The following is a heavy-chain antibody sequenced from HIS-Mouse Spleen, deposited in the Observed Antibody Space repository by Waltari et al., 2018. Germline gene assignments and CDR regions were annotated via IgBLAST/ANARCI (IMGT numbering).Heavy chain of an antibody. CDR2: ISYDGSNK. CDR1: GCTFSSYG. CDR3: AKDTSGSYSDY. Sequence: QVQLVESGGGGVQPGRSLRLAWAASGCTFSSYGMHWVRQAPGKGLEWVAVISYDGSNKYYADSVKGRFTISRDNSKNTLYLQMNSLRAEDTAVYYCAKDTSGSYSDYWGQGTLVTVSS. J-gene: IGHJ4*02. D-gene: IGHD1-26*01. V-gene: IGHV3-30*18.